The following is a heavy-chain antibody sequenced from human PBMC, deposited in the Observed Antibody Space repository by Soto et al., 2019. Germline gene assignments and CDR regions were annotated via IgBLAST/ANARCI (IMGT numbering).Heavy chain of an antibody. CDR2: ISGSGVST. Sequence: EVQLLGSGGGLVQPGGSLRLSCAASGFTFSSYAMSWVRQAPGKGLEWVSGISGSGVSTHYADSVKGRFTISRDNSKNTLYLQMHSLSAEDTAVYYCAKEVGYSSGYDYVDYWGQGTLVTVSS. D-gene: IGHD6-19*01. CDR1: GFTFSSYA. J-gene: IGHJ4*02. CDR3: AKEVGYSSGYDYVDY. V-gene: IGHV3-23*01.